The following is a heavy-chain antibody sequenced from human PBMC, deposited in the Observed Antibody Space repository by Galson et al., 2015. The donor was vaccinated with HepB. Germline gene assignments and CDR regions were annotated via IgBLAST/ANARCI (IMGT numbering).Heavy chain of an antibody. CDR3: ARVRGIPGEFDY. CDR2: IIPIFGTA. J-gene: IGHJ4*02. V-gene: IGHV1-69*13. Sequence: SVKVSCKASGGTFSSYAISWVRQAPGQGLEWMGGIIPIFGTANYAQKFQGRVTITADESTSTAYMELSSLRSEDTAVYYCARVRGIPGEFDYWGQGTLVTVSS. CDR1: GGTFSSYA. D-gene: IGHD3-10*01.